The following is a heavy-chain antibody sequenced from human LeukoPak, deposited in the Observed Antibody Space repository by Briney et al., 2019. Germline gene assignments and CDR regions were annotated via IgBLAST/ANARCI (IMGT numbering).Heavy chain of an antibody. CDR3: AKDLGRKYYYYYMDV. J-gene: IGHJ6*03. CDR2: ISWDGGST. D-gene: IGHD1-26*01. CDR1: GFTFDDYA. V-gene: IGHV3-43D*03. Sequence: GGSLRLSCAASGFTFDDYAMHWVRQAPGKGLEWVSLISWDGGSTYYADSVKGRFTISRDNSKNSLYLQMNSLRAEDTALYYCAKDLGRKYYYYYMDVWGKGTTVTVSS.